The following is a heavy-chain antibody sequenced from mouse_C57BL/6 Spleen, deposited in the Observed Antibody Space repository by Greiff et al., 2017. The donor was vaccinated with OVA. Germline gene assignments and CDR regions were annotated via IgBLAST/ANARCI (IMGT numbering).Heavy chain of an antibody. V-gene: IGHV1-82*01. J-gene: IGHJ2*01. CDR3: ARGDSSGPYYFDY. CDR2: IYPGDGDT. Sequence: QVQLKQSGPELVKPGASVKISCKASGYAFSSSWMNWVKQRPGKGLEWIGRIYPGDGDTNYNGKFKGKATLTADKSSSTAYMQLSSLTSEDSAVYFCARGDSSGPYYFDYWGQGTTLTVSS. D-gene: IGHD3-2*02. CDR1: GYAFSSSW.